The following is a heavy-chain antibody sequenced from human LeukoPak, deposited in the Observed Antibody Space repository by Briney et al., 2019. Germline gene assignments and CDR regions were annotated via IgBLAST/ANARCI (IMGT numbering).Heavy chain of an antibody. V-gene: IGHV3-48*04. J-gene: IGHJ6*04. Sequence: GGSLRLSCAASGFTFSRNSMNWVRQAPGKGLEWVSYISSSGSTIYYADSVKGRFTISRDNAKNSLYLQMNSLRAEDTAVYYCAELGITMIGGVWGKGTTVTISS. D-gene: IGHD3-10*02. CDR2: ISSSGSTI. CDR3: AELGITMIGGV. CDR1: GFTFSRNS.